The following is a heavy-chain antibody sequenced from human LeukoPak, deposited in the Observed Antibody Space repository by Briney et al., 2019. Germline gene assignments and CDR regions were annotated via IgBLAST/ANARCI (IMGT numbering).Heavy chain of an antibody. CDR1: GFTVSSKY. CDR3: ARGKKYYDILTGYRKTRPYYYYMDV. D-gene: IGHD3-9*01. J-gene: IGHJ6*03. Sequence: GGSLRLSCAASGFTVSSKYMTWVRQAPGKGLEWVSLIYSAGSTYYADSVKGRFTISRDNSKNTLYLQMNSLRVEDTAVYYCARGKKYYDILTGYRKTRPYYYYMDVWGKGTTVTISS. V-gene: IGHV3-53*01. CDR2: IYSAGST.